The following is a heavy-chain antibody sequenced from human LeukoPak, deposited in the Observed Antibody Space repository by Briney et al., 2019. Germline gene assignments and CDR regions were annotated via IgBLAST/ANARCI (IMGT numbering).Heavy chain of an antibody. V-gene: IGHV3-64D*06. Sequence: PGGSLRLSCVASGFTFSSYAMSWVRQAPGKGLEYVPAISSNGGSAYYADSVKGRFTISRDNSKNTLYLQMSSLRAEDTAVYYCVKDFGESSGSYSMILDYWGQGTLVTVSS. J-gene: IGHJ4*02. CDR1: GFTFSSYA. D-gene: IGHD3-10*01. CDR3: VKDFGESSGSYSMILDY. CDR2: ISSNGGSA.